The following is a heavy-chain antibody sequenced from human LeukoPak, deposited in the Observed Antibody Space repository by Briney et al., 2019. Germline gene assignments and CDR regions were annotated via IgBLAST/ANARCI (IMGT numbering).Heavy chain of an antibody. D-gene: IGHD5-24*01. CDR2: ISYDGTNK. J-gene: IGHJ4*02. Sequence: GGSLGLSCAASGFTFSNYAIHWVRQAPGKGLEWVSVISYDGTNKYYADSVKGRFTISRDNSKNTLYLQMNSLKTEDTALYYCARQMATILDGILDYWGQGTLVTVSS. CDR3: ARQMATILDGILDY. CDR1: GFTFSNYA. V-gene: IGHV3-30*04.